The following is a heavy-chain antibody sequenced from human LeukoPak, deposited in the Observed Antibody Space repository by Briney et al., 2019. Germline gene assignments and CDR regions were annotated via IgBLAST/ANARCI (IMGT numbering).Heavy chain of an antibody. D-gene: IGHD2-2*01. V-gene: IGHV3-48*04. CDR1: GFTFTYYT. Sequence: PGGSLRLSCAASGFTFTYYTMNWVRQAPGKGLEWVSYISSSSSTIYYADSVKGRFTISRDNAKNSLYLQMNSLRAEDTAVYYCARSYCSSTSCSSNYWGQGTLVTVSS. J-gene: IGHJ4*02. CDR2: ISSSSSTI. CDR3: ARSYCSSTSCSSNY.